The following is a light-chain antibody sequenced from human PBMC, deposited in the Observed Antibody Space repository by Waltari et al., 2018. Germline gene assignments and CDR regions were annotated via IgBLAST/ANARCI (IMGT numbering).Light chain of an antibody. CDR1: SSDVGRYNY. J-gene: IGLJ1*01. CDR3: SSYTSSSTYV. Sequence: QSALTQPASVSGSPGQSITISCTGTSSDVGRYNYVSWYQQYPGKTPKLMIYDVNNRPAGFSNRFSGSKSGNTASLTISGLQAEDEADYYCSSYTSSSTYVFGAGTKVTVL. V-gene: IGLV2-14*03. CDR2: DVN.